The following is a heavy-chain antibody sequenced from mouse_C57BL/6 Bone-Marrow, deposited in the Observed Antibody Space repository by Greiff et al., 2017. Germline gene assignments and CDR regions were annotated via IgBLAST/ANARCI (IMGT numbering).Heavy chain of an antibody. CDR1: GYAFSSSW. V-gene: IGHV1-82*01. J-gene: IGHJ1*03. Sequence: QVQLQQSGPELVKPGASVKISCKASGYAFSSSWMNWVKQRPGQGLEWIGRIYPGDGDTNYNGKFKGKATLTADKSSSTAYMQLSSLTSEDSAVYFCARSTTGWYFDVWGTGTTVTVSS. CDR3: ARSTTGWYFDV. CDR2: IYPGDGDT. D-gene: IGHD1-1*01.